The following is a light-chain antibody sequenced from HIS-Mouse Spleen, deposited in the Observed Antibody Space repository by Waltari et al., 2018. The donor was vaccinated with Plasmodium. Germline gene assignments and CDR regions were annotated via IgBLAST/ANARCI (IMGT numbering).Light chain of an antibody. Sequence: EIVMTQSPPTLSVSPGERATLPCRASPSVSSNLAWYQQKPGQAPRLLIYGASTRATGIPARFSGSGSGTEFTLTISSMQSEDFAVYYCQQYNNWPRGTFGQGTKVEIK. CDR2: GAS. J-gene: IGKJ1*01. V-gene: IGKV3-15*01. CDR3: QQYNNWPRGT. CDR1: PSVSSN.